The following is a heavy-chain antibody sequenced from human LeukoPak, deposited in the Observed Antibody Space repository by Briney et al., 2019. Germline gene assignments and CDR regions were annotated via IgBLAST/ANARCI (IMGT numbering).Heavy chain of an antibody. Sequence: SETLSLTCAVSGGSISSGDYSWSWIRQPPGKGLEWIGYIYHSGSTYYNPSLKSRVTISVDRSKNQFSLKLSSVTAADTAVYYCARDRGDPAAHGSWFDPWGQGTLVTVSS. D-gene: IGHD2-2*01. CDR3: ARDRGDPAAHGSWFDP. CDR2: IYHSGST. J-gene: IGHJ5*02. CDR1: GGSISSGDYS. V-gene: IGHV4-30-2*01.